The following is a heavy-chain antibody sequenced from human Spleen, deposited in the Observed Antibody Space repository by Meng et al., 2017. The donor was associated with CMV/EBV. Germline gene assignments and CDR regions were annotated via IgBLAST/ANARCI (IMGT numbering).Heavy chain of an antibody. D-gene: IGHD3-16*01. CDR3: ARSTHTFPFDY. CDR2: INHSGST. CDR1: GGSISSSNHH. Sequence: SETLSLTCTVSGGSISSSNHHWDWIRQPPGKGLEWIGEINHSGSTNYNPSLKSRVTISVDTSKNQFSLKLSSVTAADTAVYYCARSTHTFPFDYWGQGTLVTVSS. V-gene: IGHV4-39*07. J-gene: IGHJ4*02.